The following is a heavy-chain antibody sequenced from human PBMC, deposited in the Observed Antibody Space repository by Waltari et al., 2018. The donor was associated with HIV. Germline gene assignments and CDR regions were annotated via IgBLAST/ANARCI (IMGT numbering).Heavy chain of an antibody. V-gene: IGHV4-39*01. J-gene: IGHJ3*02. Sequence: QLQLQESDPGLVKPSETLSLTCTVSGGSIRSSSYYWGWIRQPPRKGLEWIGSIYYSRCTSYNPSLKSRVTISVYTSKNQFSLKLSSVTAADTAVYYCARPLAVAGIKDAFDIWGQGTMVTVSS. CDR3: ARPLAVAGIKDAFDI. D-gene: IGHD6-19*01. CDR1: GGSIRSSSYY. CDR2: IYYSRCT.